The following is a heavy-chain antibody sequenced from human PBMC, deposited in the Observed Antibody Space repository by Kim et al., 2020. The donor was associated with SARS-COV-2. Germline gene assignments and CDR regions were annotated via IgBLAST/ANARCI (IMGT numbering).Heavy chain of an antibody. D-gene: IGHD3-16*01. CDR3: ARSMITFGGAKDAFDI. Sequence: KFQGRVTITADESMSTAYMELSSLRSEDTAVYYCARSMITFGGAKDAFDIWGQGTMVTVSS. J-gene: IGHJ3*02. V-gene: IGHV1-69*01.